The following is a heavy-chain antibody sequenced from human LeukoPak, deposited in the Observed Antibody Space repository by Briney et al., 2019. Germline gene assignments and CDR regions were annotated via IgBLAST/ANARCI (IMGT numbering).Heavy chain of an antibody. Sequence: ASVKVSCKASGYTFTSYGISWVRQAPGQGLEWMGWISAYNGNTNYAQKLQGRVTMTTGTSTSTAYMELRSLRSDDTAVYYCARAYLVVVAAKDFDYWGQGTLVTVSS. D-gene: IGHD2-15*01. CDR3: ARAYLVVVAAKDFDY. J-gene: IGHJ4*02. V-gene: IGHV1-18*01. CDR1: GYTFTSYG. CDR2: ISAYNGNT.